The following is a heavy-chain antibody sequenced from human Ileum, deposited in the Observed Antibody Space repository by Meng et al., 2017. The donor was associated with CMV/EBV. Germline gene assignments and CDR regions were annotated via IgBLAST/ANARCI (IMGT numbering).Heavy chain of an antibody. D-gene: IGHD6-13*01. CDR1: GDPITSSPYY. J-gene: IGHJ5*01. CDR2: IYYSGIT. Sequence: SGSLRLSCTVSGDPITSSPYYWGWIRQSPGKGLEWIASIYYSGITNYNPSLQSRVTISVEKSKNQVSLKLTSVTAADTAVYYCARDRAIEAGGWFDSWGQGTLVTVSS. CDR3: ARDRAIEAGGWFDS. V-gene: IGHV4-39*07.